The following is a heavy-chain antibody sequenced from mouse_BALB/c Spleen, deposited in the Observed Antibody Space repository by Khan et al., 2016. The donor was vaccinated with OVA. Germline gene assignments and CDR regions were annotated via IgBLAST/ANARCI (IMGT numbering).Heavy chain of an antibody. Sequence: VQLVESGAELVKAGASVKMSCKASGYTFTSYWIHWVKQRLGQGLEWFAETNPTNGRTYYNEKFKSKATLTVDKSSSTAYMLLSGPTFEDSAVYYCARIKKIVATYFDYWGQGTTLTVSS. D-gene: IGHD1-1*01. CDR1: GYTFTSYW. V-gene: IGHV1S81*02. J-gene: IGHJ2*01. CDR3: ARIKKIVATYFDY. CDR2: TNPTNGRT.